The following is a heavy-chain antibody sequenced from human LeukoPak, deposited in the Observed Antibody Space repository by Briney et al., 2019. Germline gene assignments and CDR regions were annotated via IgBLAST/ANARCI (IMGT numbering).Heavy chain of an antibody. J-gene: IGHJ4*02. CDR1: GFTFSNSW. Sequence: GGSLGLSCAASGFTFSNSWMSWVRQAPGKGLEWAANVKQDGSEKYYVDSVKGRFTISRDNAKNSLYLQMNSLRAEDTAVYYCARGGAYYYGFWGQGTLVTVSS. CDR3: ARGGAYYYGF. V-gene: IGHV3-7*05. D-gene: IGHD3-10*01. CDR2: VKQDGSEK.